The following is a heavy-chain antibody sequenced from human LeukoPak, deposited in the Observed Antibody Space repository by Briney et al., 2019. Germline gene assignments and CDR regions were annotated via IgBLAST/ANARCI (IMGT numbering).Heavy chain of an antibody. Sequence: GGSLRLSCAASRFTFSNYGMHWVRQAPGKGLEWVAFIRYDGSNKHYADSVKGRFTISRDNSKNTLYLQMNSLRAEDTAVYYCARVRGSGWDYWYFDLWGRGTLVTVSS. CDR2: IRYDGSNK. V-gene: IGHV3-30*02. CDR3: ARVRGSGWDYWYFDL. D-gene: IGHD6-19*01. J-gene: IGHJ2*01. CDR1: RFTFSNYG.